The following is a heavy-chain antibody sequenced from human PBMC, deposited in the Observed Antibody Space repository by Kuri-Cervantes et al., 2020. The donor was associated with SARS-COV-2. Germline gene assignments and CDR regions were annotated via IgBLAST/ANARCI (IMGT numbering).Heavy chain of an antibody. V-gene: IGHV3-30*03. CDR2: ISYDGSNK. CDR3: ARDLGLLTLAHGSGWHFDY. CDR1: GFTFSSYG. D-gene: IGHD6-19*01. Sequence: GGSLRLSCAASGFTFSSYGMHWVRQAPGKGLEWVAVISYDGSNKYYADSVKGRFTISRDNSKNTLYLQMGSLRAEDTAVYYCARDLGLLTLAHGSGWHFDYWGQGTLVTVSS. J-gene: IGHJ4*02.